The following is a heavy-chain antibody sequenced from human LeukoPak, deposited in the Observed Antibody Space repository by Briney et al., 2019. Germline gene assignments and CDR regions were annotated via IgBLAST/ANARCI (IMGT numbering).Heavy chain of an antibody. J-gene: IGHJ4*02. D-gene: IGHD3-22*01. V-gene: IGHV3-23*01. CDR2: ISDHGSLS. CDR1: GFTFSRHD. Sequence: GGSLRLSCAASGFTFSRHDMNWARQAPGKGLEWVSVISDHGSLSNYADSVKGRFTISRDNSRDTLFLQMDSLRVEDTAVYYCAKGVVGGRRDYYSYFDSWGQGTLVTVSS. CDR3: AKGVVGGRRDYYSYFDS.